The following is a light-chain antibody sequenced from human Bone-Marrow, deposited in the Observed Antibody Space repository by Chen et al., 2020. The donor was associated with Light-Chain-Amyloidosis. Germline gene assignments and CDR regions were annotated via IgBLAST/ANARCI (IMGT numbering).Light chain of an antibody. CDR1: DLRPKY. Sequence: SYELTQPPSVSVSPGHTARITCSGDDLRPKYAYWYQQKPGQAPVLVIHRDTERPSGISERFSGSSSGTTATLTISGVQAEDEADYHCQSADSSGTYEVIFGGGTKLTVL. CDR3: QSADSSGTYEVI. J-gene: IGLJ2*01. V-gene: IGLV3-25*03. CDR2: RDT.